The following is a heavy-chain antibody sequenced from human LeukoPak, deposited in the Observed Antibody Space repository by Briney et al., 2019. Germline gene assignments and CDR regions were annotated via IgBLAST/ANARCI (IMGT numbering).Heavy chain of an antibody. CDR2: INHSGST. CDR1: GGSFSGYY. V-gene: IGHV4-34*01. D-gene: IGHD6-13*01. J-gene: IGHJ4*02. CDR3: ATAAAGPLPFDY. Sequence: SETLSLTCAVYGGSFSGYYWSWIRQPPGKGLEWIGEINHSGSTNYNPSLKSRVTISVDTSKNQFSLKLSSVTAADTAVYYCATAAAGPLPFDYWGQGTLVTVSS.